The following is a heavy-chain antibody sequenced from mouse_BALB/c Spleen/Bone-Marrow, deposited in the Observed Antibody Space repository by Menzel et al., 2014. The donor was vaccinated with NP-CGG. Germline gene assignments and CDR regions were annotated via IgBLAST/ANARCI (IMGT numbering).Heavy chain of an antibody. Sequence: VQLVESGPGLVAPSQNLSITCTVSGFSLTSYGVNWVRQPPGKGLEWLGVIWGDGSTNYHSPLISRLSISKDDSKSQVFLKLNSLQTDDAATYYCAKGEAYSYYFDSWGQGTTLTVSS. CDR1: GFSLTSYG. V-gene: IGHV2-3*01. CDR3: AKGEAYSYYFDS. J-gene: IGHJ2*01. CDR2: IWGDGST. D-gene: IGHD1-1*01.